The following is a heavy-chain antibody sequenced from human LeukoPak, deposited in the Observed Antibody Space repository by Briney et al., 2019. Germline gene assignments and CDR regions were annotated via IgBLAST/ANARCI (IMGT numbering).Heavy chain of an antibody. Sequence: PGGSLRLSCTASGFTFSSYTMTWVRQAPGKGLKWVSTITTGDGNTYYADSVKGRFTVSRDDSKNTLYLQMNSLRAEDTAVYYCAKGSIRTSAPNEYWGQGTLVTVSS. CDR2: ITTGDGNT. V-gene: IGHV3-23*01. D-gene: IGHD2-21*01. CDR3: AKGSIRTSAPNEY. J-gene: IGHJ4*02. CDR1: GFTFSSYT.